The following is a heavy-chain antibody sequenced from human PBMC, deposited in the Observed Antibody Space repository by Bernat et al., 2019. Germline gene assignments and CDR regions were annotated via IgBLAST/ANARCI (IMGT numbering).Heavy chain of an antibody. CDR1: GFTFSSYG. CDR2: IPYDGGNK. D-gene: IGHD6-13*01. CDR3: AREGDGSSWYGGGFGY. Sequence: QVQLVESGGGVVQPGRSLRLSCAASGFTFSSYGMHWVRQAPGKGLEWVAVIPYDGGNKYYADSVKDRFTISRDNSKNTLYLQMNSLRIEDTAVYYCAREGDGSSWYGGGFGYWGQGTMVTVSS. J-gene: IGHJ4*02. V-gene: IGHV3-30*03.